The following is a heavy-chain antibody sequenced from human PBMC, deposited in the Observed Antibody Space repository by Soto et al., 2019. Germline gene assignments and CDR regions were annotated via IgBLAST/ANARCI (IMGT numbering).Heavy chain of an antibody. CDR3: AKKPGGSGWYFDL. V-gene: IGHV3-23*01. D-gene: IGHD3-16*01. CDR1: GFTFSSYA. CDR2: ISGSGGST. Sequence: GGSLRLSCAASGFTFSSYAMSWVRQAPGKGLEWVSAISGSGGSTYYADSVKGRFTISRDNSKNPLYLQMNSLRAEDTAVYYCAKKPGGSGWYFDLWGRGTLVTVSS. J-gene: IGHJ2*01.